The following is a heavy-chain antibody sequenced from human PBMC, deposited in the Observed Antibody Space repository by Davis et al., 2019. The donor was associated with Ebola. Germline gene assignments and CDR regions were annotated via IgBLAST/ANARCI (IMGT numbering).Heavy chain of an antibody. CDR3: VTYRWGGDLDY. CDR2: FDPEQTET. Sequence: ASVKVSCKVSGYTLTELSMHWVRQAPGKGLEWMGGFDPEQTETIYAQRFKGRVTMTEDTSTDTAYMELSSLRSDDTAVYYCVTYRWGGDLDYWGQGTLVTVSS. V-gene: IGHV1-24*01. CDR1: GYTLTELS. J-gene: IGHJ4*02. D-gene: IGHD2-21*02.